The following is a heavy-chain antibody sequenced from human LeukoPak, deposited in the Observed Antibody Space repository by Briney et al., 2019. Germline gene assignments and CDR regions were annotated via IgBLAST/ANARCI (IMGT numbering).Heavy chain of an antibody. Sequence: SVKVSCKASGGTFSSYAISWVRQAPGQGLEWMGGIIPIFGTANYAQKFQGRVTITTDESTSTAYMELSSLRSEDTAVYYCALVVIFPPYYYYYYMGVWGKGTTVTVSS. CDR2: IIPIFGTA. CDR1: GGTFSSYA. CDR3: ALVVIFPPYYYYYYMGV. V-gene: IGHV1-69*05. J-gene: IGHJ6*03. D-gene: IGHD3-22*01.